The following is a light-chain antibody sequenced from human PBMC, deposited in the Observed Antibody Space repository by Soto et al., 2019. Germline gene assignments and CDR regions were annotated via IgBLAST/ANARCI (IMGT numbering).Light chain of an antibody. Sequence: EIVMTQSPATLSVSPGERATLFCRASQSVSRNLAWHQQKPGQAPRLLIYGASTRATGIPARFSGSGSGTDFTLTISSLQSEDFAVYYCQQYSNWPPWTFGQGTKVDI. CDR2: GAS. V-gene: IGKV3-15*01. CDR1: QSVSRN. J-gene: IGKJ1*01. CDR3: QQYSNWPPWT.